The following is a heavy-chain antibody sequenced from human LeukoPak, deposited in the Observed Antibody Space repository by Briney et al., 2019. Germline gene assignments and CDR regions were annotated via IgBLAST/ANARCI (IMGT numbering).Heavy chain of an antibody. CDR1: GFTFSNYA. CDR2: IWYDGSNK. Sequence: GGSLRLSCEASGFTFSNYAMSWVRQAPGKGLEWVAVIWYDGSNKYYADSVKGRFTISRDNSKNTLYLQMNSLRAEDTAVYYCASDPHSSGWYYFDYWGQGTLVTVSS. CDR3: ASDPHSSGWYYFDY. V-gene: IGHV3-33*08. D-gene: IGHD6-19*01. J-gene: IGHJ4*02.